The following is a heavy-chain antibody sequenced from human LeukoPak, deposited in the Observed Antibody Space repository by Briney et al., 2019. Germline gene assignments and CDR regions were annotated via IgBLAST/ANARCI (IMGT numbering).Heavy chain of an antibody. CDR3: AKDPTFLDLGYCSSTSCYHHYFDY. J-gene: IGHJ4*02. Sequence: PAGSLRLSCAASRFTFSSYGTHWVRQAPGKGLEWLAFIRYDGSNKYYADSTKGRFTISRDNSKNTLYLQMNSLRAEDTAVYYCAKDPTFLDLGYCSSTSCYHHYFDYWGQGTLVTVSS. CDR2: IRYDGSNK. D-gene: IGHD2-2*01. V-gene: IGHV3-30*02. CDR1: RFTFSSYG.